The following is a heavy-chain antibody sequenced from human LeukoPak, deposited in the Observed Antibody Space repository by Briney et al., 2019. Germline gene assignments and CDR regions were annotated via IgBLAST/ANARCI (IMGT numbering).Heavy chain of an antibody. CDR2: INHSGST. Sequence: PSETLSLTCAVYGGPFNDYYWTWIRQPPGKGLEWIGEINHSGSTNYNPSLKSRVTISVDTSKNQFSLKLSSVTAADTAVYYCARLAVDDDFDYWGQGTLVTVSS. J-gene: IGHJ4*02. D-gene: IGHD4-23*01. V-gene: IGHV4-34*01. CDR3: ARLAVDDDFDY. CDR1: GGPFNDYY.